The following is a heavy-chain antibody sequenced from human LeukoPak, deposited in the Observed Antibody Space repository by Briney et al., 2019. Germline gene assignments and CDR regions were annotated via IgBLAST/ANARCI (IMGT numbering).Heavy chain of an antibody. CDR2: ISYDGNNK. CDR3: AKDGVEQWLAYYFDY. Sequence: PGGSLRLSCAASGFTFSSYGMHWVRQAPGKGLEWVAAISYDGNNKYYADSVKGRLTISRDNPKNTLYVQMNSLRAEDTALYYCAKDGVEQWLAYYFDYWGQGALVTVSS. CDR1: GFTFSSYG. J-gene: IGHJ4*02. D-gene: IGHD6-19*01. V-gene: IGHV3-30*18.